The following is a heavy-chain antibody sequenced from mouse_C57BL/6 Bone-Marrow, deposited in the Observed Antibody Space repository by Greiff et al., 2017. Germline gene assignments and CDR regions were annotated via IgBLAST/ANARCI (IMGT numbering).Heavy chain of an antibody. CDR1: GYTFTDYE. J-gene: IGHJ2*01. Sequence: QVQLQQSGAELVRPGASVTLSCKASGYTFTDYEMHWVKQTPVHGLEWIGAIDPETGGTAYNQKFKGKAILTADKSSSTAYMELRSLTSEDSAVYYCTRSSYGSSYRFDYWGQGTTLTVSS. CDR3: TRSSYGSSYRFDY. D-gene: IGHD1-1*01. V-gene: IGHV1-15*01. CDR2: IDPETGGT.